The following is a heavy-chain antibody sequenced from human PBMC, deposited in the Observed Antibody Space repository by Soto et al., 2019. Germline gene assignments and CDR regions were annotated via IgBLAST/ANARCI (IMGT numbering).Heavy chain of an antibody. CDR2: IIPIFAPA. D-gene: IGHD1-1*01. CDR1: GGTFSSDA. CDR3: ARARGESPMVQEDCFDN. V-gene: IGHV1-69*01. Sequence: HVQLVQSGAEVKKPGSSVKVSCKASGGTFSSDAISWVRQAPGQGLEWMGGIIPIFAPANYAQKFLGRVTNPPDESTTTAYRELSSLTSEDTAMYYCARARGESPMVQEDCFDNWGQGTLVSVAS. J-gene: IGHJ4*02.